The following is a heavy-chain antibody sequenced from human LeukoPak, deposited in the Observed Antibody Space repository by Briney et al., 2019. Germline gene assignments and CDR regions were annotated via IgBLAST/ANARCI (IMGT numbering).Heavy chain of an antibody. J-gene: IGHJ6*03. CDR3: AGLGYCSGGSCYYYYYMDV. CDR2: IYYRGST. D-gene: IGHD2-15*01. V-gene: IGHV4-39*07. Sequence: SETLSLTCAVSGGSISSSNYYWGWVRQPPGKGLEWLGSIYYRGSTYSNPSLESRVTISVDTSKNQFSLKLTSVTAADTAAYYCAGLGYCSGGSCYYYYYMDVWGKGTTVTVSS. CDR1: GGSISSSNYY.